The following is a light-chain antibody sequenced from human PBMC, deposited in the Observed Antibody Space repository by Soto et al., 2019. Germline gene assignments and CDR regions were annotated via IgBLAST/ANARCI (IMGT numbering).Light chain of an antibody. J-gene: IGKJ5*01. CDR1: QSVSSY. Sequence: EIVLTQSPATLSLSPWERATLSCRASQSVSSYLAWYQQKPGQAPRLLIYDASNRATGIPARFSGSGSGTDFTLTISSLXXEDFAXYYCQQRSNWPITFGQGTRLEIK. CDR2: DAS. CDR3: QQRSNWPIT. V-gene: IGKV3-11*01.